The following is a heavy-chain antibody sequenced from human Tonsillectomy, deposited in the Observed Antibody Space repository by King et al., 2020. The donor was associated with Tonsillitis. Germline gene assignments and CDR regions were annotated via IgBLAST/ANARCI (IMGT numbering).Heavy chain of an antibody. CDR1: GYSISSGYY. CDR3: ARSDYDILTGCSY. D-gene: IGHD3-9*01. J-gene: IGHJ4*02. V-gene: IGHV4-38-2*01. CDR2: IYHSGST. Sequence: HVQLQESGPGLVKPSETLSPTCAVSGYSISSGYYWGWIRQPPGKGLEWIGSIYHSGSTYYNPSLKSRVTISVDTSKNQFSLKLSSVTAADTAVYYCARSDYDILTGCSYWGQGTLVTVSS.